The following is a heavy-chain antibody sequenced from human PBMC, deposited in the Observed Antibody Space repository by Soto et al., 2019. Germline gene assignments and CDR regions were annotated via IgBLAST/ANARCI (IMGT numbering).Heavy chain of an antibody. V-gene: IGHV3-48*01. Sequence: PGGSLRLSCAAFGFTFSSYSMNWVRQAPGKGLEWVSFICSGSSNIYYADSVKGRFTISRDNSKNTLYLQMNSLRAEDTAVYYCARDPSGITGTSFDYWGQGTLVTVSS. CDR2: ICSGSSNI. J-gene: IGHJ4*02. CDR1: GFTFSSYS. D-gene: IGHD1-7*01. CDR3: ARDPSGITGTSFDY.